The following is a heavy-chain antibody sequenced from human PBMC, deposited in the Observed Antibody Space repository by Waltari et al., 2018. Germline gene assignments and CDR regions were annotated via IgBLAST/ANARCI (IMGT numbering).Heavy chain of an antibody. CDR2: VKSDGNT. D-gene: IGHD1-1*01. J-gene: IGHJ4*02. Sequence: QLQLQESGPGLVRPSEPLSLTCTGPGGPSTVSTHYWGWLRQPPGEGLEWIGTVKSDGNTFFTPSLKSRVTISADTSKNQFSPNLYSVTAADTAVYYCVRREVGTMLDFWGQGTLVTVSS. CDR1: GGPSTVSTHY. CDR3: VRREVGTMLDF. V-gene: IGHV4-39*01.